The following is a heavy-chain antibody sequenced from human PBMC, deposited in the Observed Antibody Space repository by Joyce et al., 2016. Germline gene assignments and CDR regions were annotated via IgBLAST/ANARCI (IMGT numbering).Heavy chain of an antibody. CDR2: RSPDGNRQ. CDR3: ARGNWFDP. V-gene: IGHV3-30-3*01. Sequence: QVHLVESGGGVVQPGRSLTLSCAASGFSFTSFSMVWVRQAPGKGLEWAAVRSPDGNRQYYGDSVKGRFIVSRDNSKNTVNLQMSGLGVEDTAVYYCARGNWFDPWGQGTLVTVSS. J-gene: IGHJ5*02. CDR1: GFSFTSFS.